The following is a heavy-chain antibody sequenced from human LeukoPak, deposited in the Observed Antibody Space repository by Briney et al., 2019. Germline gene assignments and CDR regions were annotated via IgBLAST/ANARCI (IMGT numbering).Heavy chain of an antibody. CDR3: AKWGGTETIGTIGYGPLYH. CDR2: YGGGESRS. CDR1: VFTYGHYI. V-gene: IGHV3-23*01. J-gene: IGHJ1*01. Sequence: GGPLRLFCTTSVFTYGHYIMTWVRQAPGNAVEGVSSYGGGESRSFYADAVKGHIRKSRDESKNTVSLQISSLRFKYTARDYGAKWGGTETIGTIGYGPLYHWGQGTQVTVSS. D-gene: IGHD2-2*01.